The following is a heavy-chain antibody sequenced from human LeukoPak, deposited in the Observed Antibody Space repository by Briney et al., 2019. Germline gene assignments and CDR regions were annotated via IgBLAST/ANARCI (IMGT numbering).Heavy chain of an antibody. CDR3: ARRRAMVRGVIIGRHFVY. CDR2: INHSGST. V-gene: IGHV4-34*01. J-gene: IGHJ4*02. CDR1: GGSFSGYY. Sequence: PSETLSLTCAVYGGSFSGYYWSWIRQPPGKGQEWIGEINHSGSTNYNPPLKSRVTISVDTSKNQFSLKLSSVTAADTAVYYCARRRAMVRGVIIGRHFVYWGQGTLVTVSS. D-gene: IGHD3-10*01.